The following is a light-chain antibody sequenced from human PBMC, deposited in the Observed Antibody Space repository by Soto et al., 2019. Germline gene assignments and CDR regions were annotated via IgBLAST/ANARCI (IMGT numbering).Light chain of an antibody. V-gene: IGKV1-33*01. Sequence: DIQMTQSPSSLSASVGDRVTITCQASQDISNSISWYQQRPGKAPKLVIHDASTLETGVPSRLSGSGSGTECTFTITTLKSEDIATSYCQQYHSLPLTFGGGTKMEIK. CDR3: QQYHSLPLT. CDR2: DAS. CDR1: QDISNS. J-gene: IGKJ4*01.